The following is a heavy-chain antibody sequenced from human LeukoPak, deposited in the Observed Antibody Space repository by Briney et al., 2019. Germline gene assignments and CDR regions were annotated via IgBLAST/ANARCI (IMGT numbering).Heavy chain of an antibody. Sequence: SETLSLTCAVYGGSFSGYYWSWIRQPPGKGLEWIGELNHSGSTNYNPSLKSRVTISVDTSKNQFSLKLSSVTAADTAVYYCARGRRYCSSTSCYYYYYYMDVWGKGTTVTVSS. D-gene: IGHD2-2*01. CDR3: ARGRRYCSSTSCYYYYYYMDV. V-gene: IGHV4-34*01. CDR2: LNHSGST. J-gene: IGHJ6*03. CDR1: GGSFSGYY.